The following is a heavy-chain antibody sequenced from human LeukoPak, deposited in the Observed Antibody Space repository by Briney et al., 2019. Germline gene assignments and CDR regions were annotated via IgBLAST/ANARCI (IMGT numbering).Heavy chain of an antibody. J-gene: IGHJ4*02. V-gene: IGHV3-7*01. Sequence: PGGSLRPSCTASGFTFSSYWMSWVRQAPGKGLEWVANINKDGSEKYYVDSVKGRFTISRDNAKNSLHLQMNSLRAEDTAVYYCARDSGPLDYWGQGTLVTVSS. CDR2: INKDGSEK. D-gene: IGHD2-15*01. CDR3: ARDSGPLDY. CDR1: GFTFSSYW.